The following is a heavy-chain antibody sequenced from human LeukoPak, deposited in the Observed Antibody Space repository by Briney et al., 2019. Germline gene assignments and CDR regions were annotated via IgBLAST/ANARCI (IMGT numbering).Heavy chain of an antibody. D-gene: IGHD3-3*01. Sequence: GGSLRLSCAASGFTFSSYWMSWVRQAPGKGLEWVANIKQDGSEKYYVDSVKGRFTISRDNAKNSLYLQMNSLRAEDTAVYYCAREVGDFWNGYFFQTLYYFDYWGQGTLVTVSS. V-gene: IGHV3-7*01. J-gene: IGHJ4*02. CDR2: IKQDGSEK. CDR3: AREVGDFWNGYFFQTLYYFDY. CDR1: GFTFSSYW.